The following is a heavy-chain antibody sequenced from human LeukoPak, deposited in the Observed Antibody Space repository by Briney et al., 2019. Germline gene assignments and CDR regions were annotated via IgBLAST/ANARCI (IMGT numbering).Heavy chain of an antibody. CDR1: GFTFSSYW. Sequence: GGSLRLSCAASGFTFSSYWMSWVRQAPGKGLEWVANIKQDGSEKYYVDSVKGRFTISRDNSKNTLYLQMNSLGAADTAMYYCARDVGALGDYFDYWGQGTLVTVSS. J-gene: IGHJ4*02. CDR3: ARDVGALGDYFDY. D-gene: IGHD3-16*01. V-gene: IGHV3-7*01. CDR2: IKQDGSEK.